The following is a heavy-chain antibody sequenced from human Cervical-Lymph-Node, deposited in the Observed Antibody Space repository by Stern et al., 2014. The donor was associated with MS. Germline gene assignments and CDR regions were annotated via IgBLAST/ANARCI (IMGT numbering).Heavy chain of an antibody. V-gene: IGHV1-3*04. CDR3: ARGYSGFDY. CDR2: INKGNGNS. D-gene: IGHD1-26*01. CDR1: GYTFTSYA. J-gene: IGHJ4*02. Sequence: QVQLMQSGAEVKKPGASVKVSCKASGYTFTSYAMHWVRQAPGQGLEWLGRINKGNGNSKNSQNFQGRVNITSDPSAKTAYMELSSLRSEDTAVYYCARGYSGFDYWGQGTLVTVSS.